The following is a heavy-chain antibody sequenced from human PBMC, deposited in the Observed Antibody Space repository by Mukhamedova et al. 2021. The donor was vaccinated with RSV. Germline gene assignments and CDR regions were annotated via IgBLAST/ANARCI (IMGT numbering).Heavy chain of an antibody. V-gene: IGHV3-74*01. D-gene: IGHD2-21*01. J-gene: IGHJ4*02. Sequence: GSITLYADSVKGRFTISRDNTKNTLHLQMNSLRVEDTAVYYCAKSIGDSEWGQGTLVTVSS. CDR2: GSIT. CDR3: AKSIGDSE.